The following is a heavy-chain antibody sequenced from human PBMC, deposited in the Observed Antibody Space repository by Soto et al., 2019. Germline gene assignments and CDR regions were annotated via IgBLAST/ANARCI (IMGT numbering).Heavy chain of an antibody. J-gene: IGHJ6*02. Sequence: QVQLQQSSPELVKPSETLSLTCTVSSGPSSSHNWGWIRQPPGRGLEWIGYVYYTGGTSYNPSHKSRVTISADTSTNHISLTLSSVTAADTVVYYCVGQGIGNLHGLVDVWGQGTTVSVSS. CDR2: VYYTGGT. CDR1: SGPSSSHN. D-gene: IGHD1-1*01. CDR3: VGQGIGNLHGLVDV. V-gene: IGHV4-59*08.